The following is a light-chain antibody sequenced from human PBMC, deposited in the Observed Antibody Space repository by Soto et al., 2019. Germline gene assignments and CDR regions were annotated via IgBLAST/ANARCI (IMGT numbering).Light chain of an antibody. V-gene: IGKV3-20*01. Sequence: EIVLTQSPGTLSLSPGESATLSCRASQSVRSYYLAWYQHRPGQAPRLLISGASSRATGIPDRFSGSGSGTDFTLTISRLEPEDFAVYYCQQYGSSPLTFGGGTKVEVK. J-gene: IGKJ4*01. CDR3: QQYGSSPLT. CDR1: QSVRSYY. CDR2: GAS.